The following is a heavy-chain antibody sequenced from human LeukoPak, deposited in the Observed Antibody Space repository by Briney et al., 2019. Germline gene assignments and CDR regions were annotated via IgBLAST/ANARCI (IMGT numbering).Heavy chain of an antibody. D-gene: IGHD1-14*01. CDR2: IYYSGST. CDR1: GGSISSSSYY. Sequence: SETLSLTCTVSGGSISSSSYYWGWIRQPPGRGLEWIVSIYYSGSTYYNPSLKSRVTISVDTSKTQFSLKLSSVTAADTAVYYCARLPELYYFDYWGQGTLVTVSS. V-gene: IGHV4-39*01. CDR3: ARLPELYYFDY. J-gene: IGHJ4*02.